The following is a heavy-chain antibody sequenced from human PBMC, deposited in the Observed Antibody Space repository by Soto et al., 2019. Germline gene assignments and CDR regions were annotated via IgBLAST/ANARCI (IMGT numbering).Heavy chain of an antibody. CDR2: IYHSGST. V-gene: IGHV4-30-2*01. CDR1: GGSISSGGYS. J-gene: IGHJ4*02. D-gene: IGHD5-12*01. Sequence: QLQLQESGSGLVKPSQTLSLTCAVSGGSISSGGYSWSWIRQPLGKGLEWIGYIYHSGSTYYNPSLKSRVTISVDRSKNQFSLKLSSVTAADTAVYYCAREGGGYNPRFDYWGQGTLVTVSS. CDR3: AREGGGYNPRFDY.